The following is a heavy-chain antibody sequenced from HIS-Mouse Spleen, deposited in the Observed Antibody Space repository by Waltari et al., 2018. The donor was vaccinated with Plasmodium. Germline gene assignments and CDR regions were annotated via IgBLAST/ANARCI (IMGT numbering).Heavy chain of an antibody. J-gene: IGHJ4*02. Sequence: QVQLQESGPGLVKPSETLSLTCTVSGGSVSSGSYYWSWLRQPPGKGLEWIGYIYYSGITHYNPSLKSRVTISVDTSKNQFSRKLSSVTAADTAVYYCARVGDGWELGGFDYWGQGTLVTVSS. CDR3: ARVGDGWELGGFDY. CDR1: GGSVSSGSYY. CDR2: IYYSGIT. V-gene: IGHV4-61*01. D-gene: IGHD1-7*01.